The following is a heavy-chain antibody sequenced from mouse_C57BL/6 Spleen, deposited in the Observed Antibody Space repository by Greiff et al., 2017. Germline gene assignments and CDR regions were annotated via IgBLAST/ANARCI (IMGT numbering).Heavy chain of an antibody. J-gene: IGHJ2*01. D-gene: IGHD2-1*01. Sequence: VQLQQSGGGLVKPGGSLKLSCAASGFTFSDYGMHWVRQAPEKGLEWVAYISSGSSAIYYADTVKGRFTISRDNAKNTLFLQMTSLRSEDTAMYYCASTMGNYFDYWGQGTTLTVSS. CDR1: GFTFSDYG. CDR3: ASTMGNYFDY. V-gene: IGHV5-17*01. CDR2: ISSGSSAI.